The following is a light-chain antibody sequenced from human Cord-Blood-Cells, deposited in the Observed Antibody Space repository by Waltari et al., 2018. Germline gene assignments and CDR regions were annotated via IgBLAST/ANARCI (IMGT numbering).Light chain of an antibody. V-gene: IGKV1-8*01. Sequence: AIRITQSPSSLSASTGDRVTITCRASQGISSYLAWYQQKPGKAPKLLIYAASTLQSGVPSRFGGSESGTDFNLTISFLQSEDFAIYYCQQYYSYPQTFGQGTKVGIK. J-gene: IGKJ1*01. CDR3: QQYYSYPQT. CDR2: AAS. CDR1: QGISSY.